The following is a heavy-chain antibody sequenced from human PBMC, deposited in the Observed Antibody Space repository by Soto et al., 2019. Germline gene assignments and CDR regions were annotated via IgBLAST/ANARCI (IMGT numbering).Heavy chain of an antibody. CDR2: IYYSGST. D-gene: IGHD6-19*01. CDR3: ARGYSSGWNLYNWFDP. V-gene: IGHV4-31*03. Sequence: PSETLSLTCTVSGGSISSGGYYWSWIRQHPGKGLEWFGYIYYSGSTYYNPSLKSRVTISVDTSKNQFSLKLSSVTAADTAVYYCARGYSSGWNLYNWFDPWGQGTLVTVSS. J-gene: IGHJ5*02. CDR1: GGSISSGGYY.